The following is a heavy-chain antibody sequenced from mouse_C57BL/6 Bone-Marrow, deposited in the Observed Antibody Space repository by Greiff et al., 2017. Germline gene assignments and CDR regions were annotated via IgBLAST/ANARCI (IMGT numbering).Heavy chain of an antibody. CDR1: GYTFTSYG. Sequence: QVQLQQSGAELARPGASVKLSCKASGYTFTSYGISWVKQRTGQGLEWIGEIYPRSGNTYYNEKFKGKATLTADKSSSTAYMELRSLTSEDSAVYFCALTVVAKDWYFDVWGTGTTVTVSS. V-gene: IGHV1-81*01. J-gene: IGHJ1*03. CDR3: ALTVVAKDWYFDV. D-gene: IGHD1-1*01. CDR2: IYPRSGNT.